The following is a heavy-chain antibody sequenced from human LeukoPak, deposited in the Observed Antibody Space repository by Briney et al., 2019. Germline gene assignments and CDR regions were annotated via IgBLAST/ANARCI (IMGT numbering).Heavy chain of an antibody. D-gene: IGHD3-10*01. CDR1: GGSFSGYY. V-gene: IGHV4-34*01. Sequence: SETLSLTCAVYGGSFSGYYWSWIRQPPGKGLEWIGEINQSGSTNYNPSLKSRVTISVDTSKNQFSLKLSSVTAADTAVYYCARDAAPYYYGSGIFRKNNWFDPWGQGTLVTVSS. J-gene: IGHJ5*02. CDR2: INQSGST. CDR3: ARDAAPYYYGSGIFRKNNWFDP.